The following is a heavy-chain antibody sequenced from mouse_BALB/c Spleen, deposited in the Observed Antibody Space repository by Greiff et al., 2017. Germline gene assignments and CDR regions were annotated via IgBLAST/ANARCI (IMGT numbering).Heavy chain of an antibody. V-gene: IGHV1-69*01. CDR2: IDTSDSYT. J-gene: IGHJ4*01. Sequence: QVQLQQPGAELVMPGASVKMSCKASGYTFTVYWMHWVKQRPGQGLEWIGAIDTSDSYTSYNQKFKGKATLTVDESSSTAYMQLSSLTSEDSAVYYCAREKVAMDYWGQGTSVTVSS. CDR3: AREKVAMDY. CDR1: GYTFTVYW.